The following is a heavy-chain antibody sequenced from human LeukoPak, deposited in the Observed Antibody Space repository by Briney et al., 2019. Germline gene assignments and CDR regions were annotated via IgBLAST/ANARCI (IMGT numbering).Heavy chain of an antibody. CDR2: ISSSSSYI. V-gene: IGHV3-21*01. J-gene: IGHJ6*03. D-gene: IGHD6-6*01. CDR1: GFTFSSYS. CDR3: ARDLGSSSAAWYYYYYMDV. Sequence: GGSLRHSCAASGFTFSSYSMNWVRQAPGKGLEWVSSISSSSSYIYYADSVKGRFTISRDNAKNSLYLQMNSLRAEDTAVYYCARDLGSSSAAWYYYYYMDVWGKGTTVTVSS.